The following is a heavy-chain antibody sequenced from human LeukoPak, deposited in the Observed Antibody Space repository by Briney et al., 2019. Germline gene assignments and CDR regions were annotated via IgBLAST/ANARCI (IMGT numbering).Heavy chain of an antibody. Sequence: ASVKVSCKASGYTFTIYYLHWVRQAPGQGLAWMGLVKPKTAGSDFAQKFQGRVTVTTDVSITTVHMELNNLRSDDSAVYYCARDRGVPGPGNALDIWGQGTMVTVTS. D-gene: IGHD2-8*01. J-gene: IGHJ3*02. CDR3: ARDRGVPGPGNALDI. V-gene: IGHV1-2*06. CDR2: VKPKTAGS. CDR1: GYTFTIYY.